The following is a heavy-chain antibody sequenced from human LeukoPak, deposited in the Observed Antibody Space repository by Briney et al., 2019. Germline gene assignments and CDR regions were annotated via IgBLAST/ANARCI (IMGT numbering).Heavy chain of an antibody. CDR2: ISGRTGTM. V-gene: IGHV3-48*02. CDR1: GFTFNSYS. Sequence: PGGSLTLSCAAAGFTFNSYSMNWVRQAPGKGLEWISYISGRTGTMYYADSVQGRFTISRDNAKNSLYLQLNSLRDEDTAVYYCARDRSPYTTSAYYLDYWGQGALVTVSS. CDR3: ARDRSPYTTSAYYLDY. D-gene: IGHD3-22*01. J-gene: IGHJ4*02.